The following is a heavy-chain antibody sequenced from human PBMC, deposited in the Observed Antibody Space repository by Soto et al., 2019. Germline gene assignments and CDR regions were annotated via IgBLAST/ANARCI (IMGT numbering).Heavy chain of an antibody. V-gene: IGHV4-31*03. D-gene: IGHD3-10*01. CDR1: GASIGSGTYY. CDR3: ARGTRPDTRFGESIFYF. CDR2: LSHSGGT. J-gene: IGHJ4*02. Sequence: QVQLQESGPGLVKPSQTLSLTCTVSGASIGSGTYYWHWIRQHPGKGLEWIGWLSHSGGTYYNPSLRSRMTISVDTFKDQFSLGLTSVTAADTAVYYCARGTRPDTRFGESIFYFWGQGTLVTVSS.